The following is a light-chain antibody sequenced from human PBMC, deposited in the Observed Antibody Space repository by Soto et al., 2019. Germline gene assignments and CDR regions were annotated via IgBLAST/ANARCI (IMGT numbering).Light chain of an antibody. Sequence: EIVLTQSPATLSLSPGERATLSCMASQSVSSYLAWYQQKPGQAPRLLIYDASNRATGIPARFSGSGSGTDFTLTISSREPEDFAVYYCQQLGAFGPGTKVDIK. J-gene: IGKJ3*01. CDR2: DAS. CDR3: QQLGA. CDR1: QSVSSY. V-gene: IGKV3-11*01.